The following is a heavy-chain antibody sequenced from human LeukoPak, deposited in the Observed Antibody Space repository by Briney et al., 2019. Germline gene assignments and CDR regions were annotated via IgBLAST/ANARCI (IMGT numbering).Heavy chain of an antibody. V-gene: IGHV4-38-2*02. CDR2: IYHSGST. CDR3: ARAGGGYDSDPGFYYYYYMDV. Sequence: TSETLSLTCTVSGYSISSGYYWGWIRQPPGKGLEWIGSIYHSGSTYYNPSLKSRVTISVDTSKNQFSLKLSSVTAADTAVYYCARAGGGYDSDPGFYYYYYMDVWGKGTTVTVSS. J-gene: IGHJ6*03. D-gene: IGHD5-12*01. CDR1: GYSISSGYY.